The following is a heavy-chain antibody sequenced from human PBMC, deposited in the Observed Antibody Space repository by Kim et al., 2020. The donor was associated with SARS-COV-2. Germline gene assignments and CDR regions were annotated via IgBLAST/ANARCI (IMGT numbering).Heavy chain of an antibody. J-gene: IGHJ3*02. V-gene: IGHV5-51*01. D-gene: IGHD3-3*01. Sequence: SPSFQGQVTISADKSLSTIYLQWSSLKASDTAMYYCASRGVVVVSDVFDIWGQGTMVTVSS. CDR3: ASRGVVVVSDVFDI.